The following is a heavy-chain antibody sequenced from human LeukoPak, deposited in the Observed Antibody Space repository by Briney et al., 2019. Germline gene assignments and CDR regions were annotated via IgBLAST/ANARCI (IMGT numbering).Heavy chain of an antibody. D-gene: IGHD3-22*01. CDR3: ARAVGSSGPYNWFDP. CDR1: GGSINSGGYY. V-gene: IGHV4-31*03. Sequence: PSETLSLTCSVSGGSINSGGYYWSWIRQHPGKGLEWIGYIYYSGSTNYNPSLKSRVTISVDRSKNQFSLKLSSVTAADTAVYYCARAVGSSGPYNWFDPWGQGTLVTVSS. CDR2: IYYSGST. J-gene: IGHJ5*02.